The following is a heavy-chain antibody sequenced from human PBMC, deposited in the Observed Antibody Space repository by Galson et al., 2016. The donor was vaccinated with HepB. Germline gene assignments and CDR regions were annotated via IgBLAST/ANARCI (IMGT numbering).Heavy chain of an antibody. CDR1: GYTFTRHA. CDR2: INAGNGNT. Sequence: SVKVSCKASGYTFTRHAIHWVRQAPGQRLEWMGWINAGNGNTKYSPKFQGRVTITRDTSASTAYMELNSRRSEDTAVYYCARTGIGSSTSLDDWGQATLVTVSS. CDR3: ARTGIGSSTSLDD. D-gene: IGHD1-26*01. V-gene: IGHV1-3*01. J-gene: IGHJ4*02.